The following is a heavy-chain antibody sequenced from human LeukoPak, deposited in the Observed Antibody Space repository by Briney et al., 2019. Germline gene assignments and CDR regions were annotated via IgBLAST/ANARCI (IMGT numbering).Heavy chain of an antibody. Sequence: GGSLRLSCAGSGFTFSSYAMNWVRQAPGKGLEWVSVISGSGGSTYYVDSVKDRFTISRDNSKNTLYLQMNSLRAEDTAVYYCAKTARIYARGVFDYWGQGTLVSVSS. V-gene: IGHV3-23*01. D-gene: IGHD2-8*02. CDR3: AKTARIYARGVFDY. CDR1: GFTFSSYA. J-gene: IGHJ4*02. CDR2: ISGSGGST.